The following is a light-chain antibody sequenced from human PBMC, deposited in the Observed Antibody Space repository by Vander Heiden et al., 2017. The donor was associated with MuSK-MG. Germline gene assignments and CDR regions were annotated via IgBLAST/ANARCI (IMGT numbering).Light chain of an antibody. J-gene: IGLJ1*01. CDR3: QSYDSSLSASV. Sequence: QSVLTQPPSVSGAPGQRVTISCTGTNSHIGAGYDVHWYQQVPGKAPKLLMFQNADRPSGVPDRFSGSNSGTSASLAITGLQAEEEADYYCQSYDSSLSASVFGTGTKVTVL. CDR2: QNA. V-gene: IGLV1-40*01. CDR1: NSHIGAGYD.